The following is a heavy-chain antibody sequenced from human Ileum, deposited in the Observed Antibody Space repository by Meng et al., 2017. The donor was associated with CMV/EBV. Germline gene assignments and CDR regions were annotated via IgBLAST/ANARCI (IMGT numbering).Heavy chain of an antibody. D-gene: IGHD6-13*01. CDR1: GGSVNRNTYY. V-gene: IGHV4-39*07. J-gene: IGHJ4*02. Sequence: HLQESGPGLVKPSETLSLTCTASGGSVNRNTYYWGWICQPPGKSLEWIGTIFDSGSAFYNPSLQSRVSVSIDMSRNQLSLSLSSVTAADTAVYYCVRDHGSSSWFFYWGQGTLVTVSS. CDR3: VRDHGSSSWFFY. CDR2: IFDSGSA.